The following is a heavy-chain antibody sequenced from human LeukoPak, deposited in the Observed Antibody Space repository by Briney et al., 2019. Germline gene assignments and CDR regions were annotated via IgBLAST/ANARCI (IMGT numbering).Heavy chain of an antibody. CDR1: GFTFSSNW. V-gene: IGHV3-74*01. D-gene: IGHD6-25*01. J-gene: IGHJ4*02. CDR2: IKSDGSIT. Sequence: GGSLRLSCAASGFTFSSNWMHWVRHAPGKGLVWVSRIKSDGSITSYADSVKGRFTISRDNAKNTLYLQMNSLRAEDTAVYYCARGTLIITALIDYWGQGTRVTVSS. CDR3: ARGTLIITALIDY.